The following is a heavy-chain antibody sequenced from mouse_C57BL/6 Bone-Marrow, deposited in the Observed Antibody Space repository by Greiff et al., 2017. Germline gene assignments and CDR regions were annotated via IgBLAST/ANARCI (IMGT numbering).Heavy chain of an antibody. V-gene: IGHV14-4*01. CDR1: GFNIKDDY. CDR2: IDPENGDT. CDR3: TTRRWYFDV. J-gene: IGHJ1*03. Sequence: EVQLQQSGAELVRPGASVKLSCTASGFNIKDDYMHWVKQRPEQGLEWIGRIDPENGDTEYASKFQGKATITAETSSNTAYLQLSSLTSDDTAVYYCTTRRWYFDVWGTGTTVTVSS.